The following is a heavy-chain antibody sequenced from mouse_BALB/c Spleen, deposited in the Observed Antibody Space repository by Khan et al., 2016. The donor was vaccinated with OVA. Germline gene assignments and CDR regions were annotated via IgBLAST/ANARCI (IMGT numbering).Heavy chain of an antibody. J-gene: IGHJ4*01. CDR1: GFNIKDTY. CDR3: ARDGNYFYAMDY. V-gene: IGHV14-3*02. D-gene: IGHD2-1*01. CDR2: IDPANGNT. Sequence: EVKLEVSGAELVKPGASVKLSCTASGFNIKDTYMHWVKQRPEQGLEWIGRIDPANGNTKYDPKFQGKATITADTSSNTAYLQLSSLTSEDTAVYYCARDGNYFYAMDYWGQGPSVTVSS.